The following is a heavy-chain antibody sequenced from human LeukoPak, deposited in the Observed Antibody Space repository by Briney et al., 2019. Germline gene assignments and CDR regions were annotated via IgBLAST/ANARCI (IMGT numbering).Heavy chain of an antibody. J-gene: IGHJ6*02. CDR2: IYSGGST. CDR3: ARGRSSGYYTVADYYYGMDV. V-gene: IGHV3-53*01. D-gene: IGHD3-3*01. Sequence: PGGSLRLSCAASGFTVSSNYMSWVRQAPGKGLEWVSVIYSGGSTYYADSVKGRFTISRDNSKNTLYLQMNSLRAEDTAVYYCARGRSSGYYTVADYYYGMDVWGQGTTVTVSS. CDR1: GFTVSSNY.